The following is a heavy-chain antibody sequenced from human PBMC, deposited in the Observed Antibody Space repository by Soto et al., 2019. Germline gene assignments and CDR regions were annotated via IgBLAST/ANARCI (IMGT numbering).Heavy chain of an antibody. Sequence: ASVKVSCKASGYTFTSYAMHWLRQAPGQRLEWMGIINPSGGNTIYAQRFQDRVTMTSDTSTSTAYMELRSLRSDDTAVYYCAREEDYDFWSGSTYWGQGTLVTVPQ. D-gene: IGHD3-3*01. V-gene: IGHV1-46*01. CDR3: AREEDYDFWSGSTY. J-gene: IGHJ4*02. CDR2: INPSGGNT. CDR1: GYTFTSYA.